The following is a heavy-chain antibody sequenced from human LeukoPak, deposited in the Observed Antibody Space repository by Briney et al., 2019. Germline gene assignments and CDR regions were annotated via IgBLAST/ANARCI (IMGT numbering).Heavy chain of an antibody. CDR3: ARAPSGYYPYFDY. CDR2: ISYDGSNE. J-gene: IGHJ4*02. Sequence: GGSLRLSCAASGFTLSSYWMSWVRQAPGKGLEWVAVISYDGSNEYYVDSVKGRFTISRDNSKNTLYLQTDSLRAEDTAVYYCARAPSGYYPYFDYWGQGTLVTVSS. D-gene: IGHD3-22*01. CDR1: GFTLSSYW. V-gene: IGHV3-30*03.